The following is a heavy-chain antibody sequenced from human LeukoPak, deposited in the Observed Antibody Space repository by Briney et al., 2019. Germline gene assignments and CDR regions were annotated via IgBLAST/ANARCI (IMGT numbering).Heavy chain of an antibody. D-gene: IGHD3-22*01. Sequence: PGGSLRLSCAASGFTFSSYEMNWVRQAPGKGLEWVSYISSSGSTIYYSDSVKGRFTISRDNAKNSLYLQMNSLRAADTSVYYCARARDSSGYYGVYFDYWGQGTLVTVSS. V-gene: IGHV3-48*03. CDR1: GFTFSSYE. CDR2: ISSSGSTI. J-gene: IGHJ4*02. CDR3: ARARDSSGYYGVYFDY.